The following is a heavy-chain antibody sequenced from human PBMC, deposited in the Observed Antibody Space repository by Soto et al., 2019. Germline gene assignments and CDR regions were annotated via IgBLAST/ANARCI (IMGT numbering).Heavy chain of an antibody. V-gene: IGHV3-48*01. CDR2: ISSSSSTI. J-gene: IGHJ5*02. D-gene: IGHD3-9*01. CDR3: ARDSMTGLNWFDP. Sequence: GGSLRLSCAASGFTFSSYSMNWVRQAPGKGLEWVSYISSSSSTIYYADSVKGRFTISRDNAKNSLYLQMNSPRAEDTAVYYCARDSMTGLNWFDPWGQGTLDTVSS. CDR1: GFTFSSYS.